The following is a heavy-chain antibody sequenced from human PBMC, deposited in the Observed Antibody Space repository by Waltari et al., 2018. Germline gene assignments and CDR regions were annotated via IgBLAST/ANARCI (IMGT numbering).Heavy chain of an antibody. D-gene: IGHD5-18*01. CDR2: ISGSGNTI. J-gene: IGHJ5*02. Sequence: QVQLVESGGGLVKPGGSLRLSCAASGFTFSDYYMSWIRQAPGMGLEWLSYISGSGNTIYYADSVKGRFTISRDNAKNSLYLQMNSLTAEDTAVYYCARDRLDRAYRGFDPWGQGTLVIVSS. CDR1: GFTFSDYY. V-gene: IGHV3-11*01. CDR3: ARDRLDRAYRGFDP.